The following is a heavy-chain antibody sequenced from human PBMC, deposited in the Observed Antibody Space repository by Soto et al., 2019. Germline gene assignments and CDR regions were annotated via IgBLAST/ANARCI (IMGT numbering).Heavy chain of an antibody. D-gene: IGHD3-10*01. CDR3: VRGLPGGFDP. CDR1: GFIFSNFD. V-gene: IGHV3-13*01. CDR2: IGFAGDT. J-gene: IGHJ5*02. Sequence: PXESLSLSCGASGFIFSNFDMHWVRQTTEKGLEWVSGIGFAGDTNYSGSVKGRFTISRENAKNSLFLQMNSLRVGDTAVYYCVRGLPGGFDPWGQGTLVTVSS.